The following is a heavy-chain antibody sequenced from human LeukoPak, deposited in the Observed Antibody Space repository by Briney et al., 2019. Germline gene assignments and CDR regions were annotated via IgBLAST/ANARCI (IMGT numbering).Heavy chain of an antibody. J-gene: IGHJ4*02. CDR3: ARQQWLDGAYYFDY. CDR2: IGSSSTTI. D-gene: IGHD6-19*01. V-gene: IGHV3-48*01. CDR1: GFIFSSYT. Sequence: GGSLRLSCAASGFIFSSYTMNWVRQAPGRGLEWVSYIGSSSTTIYYADSVRGRFTISRVNAKNSLYLQMNSLRAEDTAVYYCARQQWLDGAYYFDYWGQGTLVTVSS.